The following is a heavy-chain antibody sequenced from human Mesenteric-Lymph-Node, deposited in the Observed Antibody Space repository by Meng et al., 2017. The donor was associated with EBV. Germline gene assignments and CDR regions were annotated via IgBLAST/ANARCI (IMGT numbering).Heavy chain of an antibody. CDR1: GGSISSGGYS. V-gene: IGHV4-30-2*01. J-gene: IGHJ4*02. D-gene: IGHD3-10*01. Sequence: QLQWQGSGSGLGKPSQTLSLTCAVSGGSISSGGYSWSWIRQPPGKGLEWIGYIYHSGSTYYNPSLKSRVTISVDRSKNQFSLKLSSVTAADTAVYYCARVAGSNYGSGSYYFDYWGQGTLVTVSS. CDR2: IYHSGST. CDR3: ARVAGSNYGSGSYYFDY.